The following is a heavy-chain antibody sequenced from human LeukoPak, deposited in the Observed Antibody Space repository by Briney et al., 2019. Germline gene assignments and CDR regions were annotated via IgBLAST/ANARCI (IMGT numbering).Heavy chain of an antibody. CDR3: ARDQYSYAHAAH. J-gene: IGHJ4*02. CDR1: GFTVSSNY. CDR2: IYSGGTT. D-gene: IGHD5-18*01. V-gene: IGHV3-66*01. Sequence: GGSLRLSCAASGFTVSSNYMSWVRQAPGKGLEWVSVIYSGGTTYYADSVKSRFTISRDNSKNTLHLQMNSLRAEDTAVYYCARDQYSYAHAAHWGQGTLVTVSS.